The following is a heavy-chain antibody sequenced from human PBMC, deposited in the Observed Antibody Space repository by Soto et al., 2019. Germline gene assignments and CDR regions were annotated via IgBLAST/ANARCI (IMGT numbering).Heavy chain of an antibody. CDR1: GFSLTSSGVG. CDR2: IYWDDDR. V-gene: IGHV2-5*02. Sequence: QITLKESGPTLVKPTQTLTLTCTFSGFSLTSSGVGVGWIRQPPGKALTWLALIYWDDDRRYSPSLKSRLTITKDTSNNQVVLTMTSVAPADTATYYCARYYDILTGYYKGGFFQHLGQGTLVTVSS. D-gene: IGHD3-9*01. CDR3: ARYYDILTGYYKGGFFQH. J-gene: IGHJ1*01.